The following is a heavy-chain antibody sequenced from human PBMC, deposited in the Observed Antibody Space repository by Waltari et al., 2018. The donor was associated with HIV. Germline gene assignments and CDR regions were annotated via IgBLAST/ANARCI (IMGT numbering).Heavy chain of an antibody. D-gene: IGHD2-15*01. V-gene: IGHV4-34*01. CDR3: ARGLSYCSGGSCYPLDY. CDR1: GGSFSGYY. Sequence: QVQLQQWGAGLLKPSETLSLTCAVYGGSFSGYYWSWIRQPPGKGLEWIGEINHSGSTNYNPSLKSRVTISVDTSKNQFSLKLSSVTAADTAVYYCARGLSYCSGGSCYPLDYWGQGTLVTVSS. J-gene: IGHJ4*02. CDR2: INHSGST.